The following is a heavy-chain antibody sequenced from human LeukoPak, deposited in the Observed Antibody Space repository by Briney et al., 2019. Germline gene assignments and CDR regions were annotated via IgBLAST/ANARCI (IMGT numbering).Heavy chain of an antibody. CDR1: GFTFNSYA. CDR2: ITSGGST. D-gene: IGHD6-25*01. J-gene: IGHJ4*02. Sequence: GGSLRLSCAASGFTFNSYAMIWVRQAPGKGLEWVSTITSGGSTFYADSVKGRFTISRDNSKNTLYLQMNSLTAEDTAVYSCAGRRAATYYFDYWGQGTLVTVSS. V-gene: IGHV3-23*01. CDR3: AGRRAATYYFDY.